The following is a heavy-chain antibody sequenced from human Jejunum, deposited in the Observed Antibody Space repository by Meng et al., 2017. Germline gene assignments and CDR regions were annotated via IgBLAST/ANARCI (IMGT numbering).Heavy chain of an antibody. Sequence: TLKEVGPPQVHPTQALTLTCAFSGFLLSNTGVGVGWIRQHPGKVLEWLALIYWDDDKRYSPSLKSRLTTTKATTTNQVVLTMTNVDTVDTATYYCTRRPGIAKNWCDPWGQGILVTVSS. CDR3: TRRPGIAKNWCDP. CDR1: GFLLSNTGVG. J-gene: IGHJ5*02. CDR2: IYWDDDK. D-gene: IGHD6-13*01. V-gene: IGHV2-5*02.